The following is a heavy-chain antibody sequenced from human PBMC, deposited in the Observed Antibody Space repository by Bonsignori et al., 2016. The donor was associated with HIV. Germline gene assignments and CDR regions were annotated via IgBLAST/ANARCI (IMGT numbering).Heavy chain of an antibody. D-gene: IGHD4-17*01. CDR2: IYTSGST. J-gene: IGHJ4*02. Sequence: WIRQPPGKGLEWIGRIYTSGSTNYNPSLKSRVTMSVDTSKNQFSLKLSSVTAADTAVYYCASSPRYGLAWWGQGTLVTVSS. V-gene: IGHV4-4*07. CDR3: ASSPRYGLAW.